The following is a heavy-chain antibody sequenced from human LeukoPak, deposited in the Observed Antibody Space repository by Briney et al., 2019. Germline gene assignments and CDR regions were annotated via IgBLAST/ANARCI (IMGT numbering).Heavy chain of an antibody. CDR1: GYTFTIYG. CDR2: ISAYNGNT. D-gene: IGHD3-3*01. Sequence: ASVTVSHKSCGYTFTIYGISGVRQAPGQGLEWMGWISAYNGNTNYAQKLQGRVTMTTDTSTSTAYMELRSLRSDDTAVYYCARDRSIFGVVIIAAYWFDHWGQGTLVTVSS. CDR3: ARDRSIFGVVIIAAYWFDH. J-gene: IGHJ5*02. V-gene: IGHV1-18*01.